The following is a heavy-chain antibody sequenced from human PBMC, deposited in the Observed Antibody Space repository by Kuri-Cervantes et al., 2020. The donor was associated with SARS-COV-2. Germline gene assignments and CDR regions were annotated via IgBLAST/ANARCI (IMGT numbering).Heavy chain of an antibody. D-gene: IGHD4-17*01. CDR1: GFTFSSYA. Sequence: GESLKISCAASGFTFSSYAMSWVRQAPGKGLEWVSAISGSGGSTYYADSVKGRFTISRDNSKNTLYLQMNSLRAEDTAVYYCAKDLAYGDYAGAYWGQGTLVTVSS. CDR2: ISGSGGST. CDR3: AKDLAYGDYAGAY. J-gene: IGHJ4*02. V-gene: IGHV3-23*01.